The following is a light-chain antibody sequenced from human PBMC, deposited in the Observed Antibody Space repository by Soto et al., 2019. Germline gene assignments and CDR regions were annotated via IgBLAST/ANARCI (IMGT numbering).Light chain of an antibody. CDR3: QQSYSTPWT. Sequence: DIQMTQSPSSLSASVGDRVTITCRASQSISSYLNWYQQKPGKAPKPLIYAASSLQSGVPSRFSGSGSGTDFTLTISSLQPEDFATYYCQQSYSTPWTFGQGTKVELK. CDR1: QSISSY. CDR2: AAS. V-gene: IGKV1-39*01. J-gene: IGKJ1*01.